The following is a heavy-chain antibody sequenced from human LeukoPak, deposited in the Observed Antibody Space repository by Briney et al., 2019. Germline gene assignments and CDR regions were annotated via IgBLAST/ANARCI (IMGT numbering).Heavy chain of an antibody. CDR3: ARYIYGYLHY. CDR1: GYTFTNYN. Sequence: ASVKVSCKASGYTFTNYNIHWVRQAPGQGLEWMGIINPSGGSTSYAQKFQVRVTMTRDTSTSTVYMELSSLRSEDTAVYYCARYIYGYLHYWGQGTLVTVSS. D-gene: IGHD5-18*01. CDR2: INPSGGST. J-gene: IGHJ4*02. V-gene: IGHV1-46*01.